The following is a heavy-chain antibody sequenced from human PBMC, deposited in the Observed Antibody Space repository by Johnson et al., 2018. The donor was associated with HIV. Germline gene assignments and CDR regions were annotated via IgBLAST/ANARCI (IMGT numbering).Heavy chain of an antibody. D-gene: IGHD7-27*01. CDR2: ISYDGGNK. J-gene: IGHJ3*02. V-gene: IGHV3-30*04. CDR3: ARDLDWGRQSGAFDS. Sequence: QVQLVESGGGVVQPGRSLRLSCAASGFTFSSYALYWVRQVPGKGLEWVATISYDGGNKYYADSVKGRFTISRDNSKNTLFLQMNSLRAEDTALYYCARDLDWGRQSGAFDSWGQGTMVTVSS. CDR1: GFTFSSYA.